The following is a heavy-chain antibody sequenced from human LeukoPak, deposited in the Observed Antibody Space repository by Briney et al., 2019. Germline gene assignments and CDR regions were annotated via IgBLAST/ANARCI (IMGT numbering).Heavy chain of an antibody. CDR2: ISSSGSTI. Sequence: GRSLRLSCAASGFTFSSYAMHWIRQAPGKGLEWVSYISSSGSTIYYADSVKGRFTISRDNAKNSLYLQMNSLRAEDTAVYYCARDHRGIYSPFDYWGQGTLVTVSS. J-gene: IGHJ4*02. CDR3: ARDHRGIYSPFDY. D-gene: IGHD2-21*01. V-gene: IGHV3-48*04. CDR1: GFTFSSYA.